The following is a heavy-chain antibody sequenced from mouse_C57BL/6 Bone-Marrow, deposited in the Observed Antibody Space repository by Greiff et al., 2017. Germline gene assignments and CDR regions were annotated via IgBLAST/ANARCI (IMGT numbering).Heavy chain of an antibody. CDR1: GFSLTSYG. Sequence: QVQLKESGPGLVAPSQSLSITCTVSGFSLTSYGVDWVRQPPGKGLEWLGVIWGGGSTNYNSARMSRLSISKDNSTSQVFLKMNSLHTDDTAMYYCAKQEAVWDYDEAWFAYWGQGTLVTVSA. CDR2: IWGGGST. CDR3: AKQEAVWDYDEAWFAY. J-gene: IGHJ3*01. D-gene: IGHD2-4*01. V-gene: IGHV2-9*01.